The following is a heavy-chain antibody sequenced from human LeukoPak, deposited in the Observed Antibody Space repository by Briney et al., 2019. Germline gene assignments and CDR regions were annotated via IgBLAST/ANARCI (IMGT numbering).Heavy chain of an antibody. CDR3: ASGIRAFDN. Sequence: PGGSLRLSCIASGFTVSSTYMSWVRQAPGKGLEWVSVTYSGGSTYYADSVKGRCTISRDNSKNTLYLQMNSLRGEDTAVYYCASGIRAFDNWGQGTPVTVSA. CDR1: GFTVSSTY. V-gene: IGHV3-66*01. CDR2: TYSGGST. D-gene: IGHD1-26*01. J-gene: IGHJ4*02.